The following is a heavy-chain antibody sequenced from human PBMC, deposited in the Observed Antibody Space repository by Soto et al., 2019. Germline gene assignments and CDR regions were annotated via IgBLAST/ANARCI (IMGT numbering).Heavy chain of an antibody. D-gene: IGHD3-22*01. V-gene: IGHV1-69*01. CDR3: VRDRRIYYSDPHDEFVASYYDV. CDR1: GGIFGSHG. J-gene: IGHJ3*01. CDR2: FIPIFRTL. Sequence: QVQLIQSEAEVKKPGSSVRVSCTASGGIFGSHGFSWVRQAPGQRLEWVGGFIPIFRTLTYTEKFQARVRIAADESTNTVYLDLSSLTSEDTAVYYCVRDRRIYYSDPHDEFVASYYDVWGQGTMVSVSS.